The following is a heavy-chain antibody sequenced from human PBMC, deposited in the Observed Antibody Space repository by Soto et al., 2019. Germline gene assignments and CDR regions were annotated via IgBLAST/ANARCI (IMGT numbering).Heavy chain of an antibody. CDR2: IYYSGTT. D-gene: IGHD2-21*01. CDR1: GGSISSGGYY. Sequence: QVQLQESGPGLVKPSQTLSLTCTVSGGSISSGGYYWYWIRQHPGKGLEWIGYIYYSGTTYYNPSLNSRVTISLDTSKNQFSLKLSSVTAADTAVYYCAASCVACGGFNYYGMDVWGQGTTVTVSS. J-gene: IGHJ6*02. CDR3: AASCVACGGFNYYGMDV. V-gene: IGHV4-31*03.